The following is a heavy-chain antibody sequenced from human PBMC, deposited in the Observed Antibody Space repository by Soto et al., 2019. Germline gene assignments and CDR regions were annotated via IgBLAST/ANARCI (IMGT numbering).Heavy chain of an antibody. J-gene: IGHJ6*02. Sequence: GASVKVSCKASGYTFTSYAMHWVRQAPGQRLEWMGWINAGNGNTKYSQKFQGRVTITRDTSASTAYMELSSLRSEDTAVYYCASGWSRIAARPLYYYGMDVWGQGTTVNVSS. CDR3: ASGWSRIAARPLYYYGMDV. CDR1: GYTFTSYA. V-gene: IGHV1-3*01. D-gene: IGHD6-6*01. CDR2: INAGNGNT.